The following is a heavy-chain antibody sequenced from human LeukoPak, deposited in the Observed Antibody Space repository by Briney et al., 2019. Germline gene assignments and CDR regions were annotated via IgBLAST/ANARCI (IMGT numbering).Heavy chain of an antibody. CDR2: VHFSGST. CDR3: ARDDSSRDDSGGYRY. Sequence: PSETLSLTCAVSSSSVTSHHWAWIRQPAGKGLEWVGRVHFSGSTNYNPSLRSRVAISLDKSKNELSLTLKSVSAADTAVYFCARDDSSRDDSGGYRYWGRGLLVTVSS. V-gene: IGHV4-4*07. CDR1: SSSVTSHH. J-gene: IGHJ4*02. D-gene: IGHD3-22*01.